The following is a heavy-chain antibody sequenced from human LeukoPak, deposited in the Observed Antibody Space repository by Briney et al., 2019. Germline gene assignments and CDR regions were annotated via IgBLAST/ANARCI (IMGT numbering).Heavy chain of an antibody. V-gene: IGHV4-31*03. CDR2: IYYSGST. CDR1: GGSIRSGGYY. D-gene: IGHD2-2*01. Sequence: SQTLSLTCTVSGGSIRSGGYYWSWIRQHPGKGLVWIGYIYYSGSTYYNPSLKSRVTISVDTSKNQFSLKLSSVTAADTAVYYCARGGYCSSTSCYGSRELWFDPWGQGTLVTVSS. J-gene: IGHJ5*02. CDR3: ARGGYCSSTSCYGSRELWFDP.